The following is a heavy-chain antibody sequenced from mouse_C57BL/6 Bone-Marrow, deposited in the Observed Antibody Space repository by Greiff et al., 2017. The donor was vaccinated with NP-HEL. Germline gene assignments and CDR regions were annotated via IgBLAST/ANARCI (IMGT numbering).Heavy chain of an antibody. Sequence: QVQLKESGAELARPGASVKLSCKASGYTFTSYGISWVKQRTGQGLEWIGEIYPRSGNTYYNEKFKGKATLTADKSSSTAYMELRSLTSEDSAVYFCAYGSSRYYFDYWGQGTTLTVSS. J-gene: IGHJ2*01. CDR1: GYTFTSYG. V-gene: IGHV1-81*01. CDR2: IYPRSGNT. D-gene: IGHD1-1*01. CDR3: AYGSSRYYFDY.